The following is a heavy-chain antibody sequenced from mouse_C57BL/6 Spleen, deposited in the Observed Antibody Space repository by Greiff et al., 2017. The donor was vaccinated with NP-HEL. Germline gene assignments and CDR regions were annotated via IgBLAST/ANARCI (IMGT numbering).Heavy chain of an antibody. CDR3: ARETAQATLDY. CDR2: ISYDGSN. CDR1: GYSITSGYY. V-gene: IGHV3-6*01. J-gene: IGHJ2*01. Sequence: EVQLVESGPGLVKPSQSLSLTCSVTGYSITSGYYWNWIRQFPGNKLEWMGYISYDGSNNYNPSLKNRIPITRDTSKNQFFLKLNSVTTEDTATYYCARETAQATLDYWGQGTTLTVSS. D-gene: IGHD3-2*02.